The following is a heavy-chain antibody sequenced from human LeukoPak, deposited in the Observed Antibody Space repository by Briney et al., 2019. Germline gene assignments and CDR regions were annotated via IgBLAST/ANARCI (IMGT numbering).Heavy chain of an antibody. Sequence: PGGSLRHSCAASGFTFSSSSMHWVRQAPGKGLEWVAVISHDGSNKYYADSVKGRFTISRDNSKNTLFLQMSNLRPEDTAVYYCARDRPYFDNWGQGTLVTVSS. D-gene: IGHD6-6*01. J-gene: IGHJ4*02. CDR2: ISHDGSNK. V-gene: IGHV3-30*03. CDR1: GFTFSSSS. CDR3: ARDRPYFDN.